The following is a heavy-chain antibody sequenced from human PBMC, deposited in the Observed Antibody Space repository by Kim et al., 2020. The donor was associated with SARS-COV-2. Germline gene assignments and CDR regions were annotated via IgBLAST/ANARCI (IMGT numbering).Heavy chain of an antibody. V-gene: IGHV4-30-2*01. Sequence: SETLSLTCAVSGGSISSGGYSWSWIRQPPGKGLEWIGYIYHSGSTYYNPSLKSRVTISVDRSKNQFSLKLSSVTAADTAVYYCARVASGVVVPAASRRGFGWFDPWGQGTLVTVSS. J-gene: IGHJ5*02. D-gene: IGHD2-2*01. CDR1: GGSISSGGYS. CDR2: IYHSGST. CDR3: ARVASGVVVPAASRRGFGWFDP.